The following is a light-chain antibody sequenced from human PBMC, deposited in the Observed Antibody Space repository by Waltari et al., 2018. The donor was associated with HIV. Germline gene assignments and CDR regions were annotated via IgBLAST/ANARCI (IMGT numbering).Light chain of an antibody. CDR2: RNY. V-gene: IGLV1-47*01. J-gene: IGLJ6*01. CDR3: ASWDDALSSWL. Sequence: QSGLSQPPSTSRPPGQRVVISCSGRTSHVGKHSVSWFQQVYGAAPRLLIYRNYRRPSGVPDRFTAAKSGTSASLVISGLRSDDEAEYFCASWDDALSSWLFGGGTRLTVL. CDR1: TSHVGKHS.